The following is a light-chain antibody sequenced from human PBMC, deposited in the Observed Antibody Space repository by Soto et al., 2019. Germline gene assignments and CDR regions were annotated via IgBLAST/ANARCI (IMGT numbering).Light chain of an antibody. J-gene: IGLJ2*01. CDR1: SGHSNYD. Sequence: QSVLTQSPSSSASLGASVKLTCTLSSGHSNYDIVWHQQQPEKGPRYLMKVNSVGSHRRGDGIPDRFSGSSSGAERYLTISSLHSEDEADYYCQTWGTGIKVFGGGTKVTVL. CDR3: QTWGTGIKV. V-gene: IGLV4-69*01. CDR2: VNSVGSH.